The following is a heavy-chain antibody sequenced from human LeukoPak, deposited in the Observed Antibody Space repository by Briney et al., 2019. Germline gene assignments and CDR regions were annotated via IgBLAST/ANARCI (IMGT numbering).Heavy chain of an antibody. CDR2: IKSKLFNSET. CDR1: GFTFYDSA. J-gene: IGHJ4*02. V-gene: IGHV3-73*01. Sequence: GGSLKLSCAASGFTFYDSAIHWVRQVPGKGLEWLGRIKSKLFNSETAYIDSVKGRFTVYRDDSKNTVFLQMSNLKTDDTALHYCCRCEGPSGRFGDSWGQGALVTVSS. D-gene: IGHD3-10*01. CDR3: CRCEGPSGRFGDS.